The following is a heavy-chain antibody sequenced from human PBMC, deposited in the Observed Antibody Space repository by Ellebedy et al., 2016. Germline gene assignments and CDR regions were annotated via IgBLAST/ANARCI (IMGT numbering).Heavy chain of an antibody. J-gene: IGHJ4*02. CDR3: ANADYGDSSFDY. D-gene: IGHD4-17*01. Sequence: GESLKISXAASGFTFSSYGMHWVRQAPGKGLEWVAVISYDGSNKYYADSVKGRFTISRDNSKNTLYLQMNSLRAEDTAVYYCANADYGDSSFDYWGQGTLVTVSS. CDR1: GFTFSSYG. V-gene: IGHV3-30*18. CDR2: ISYDGSNK.